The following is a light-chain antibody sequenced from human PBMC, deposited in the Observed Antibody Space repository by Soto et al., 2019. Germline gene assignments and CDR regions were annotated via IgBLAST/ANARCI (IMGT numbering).Light chain of an antibody. CDR2: GAS. CDR3: QQYNNWLS. J-gene: IGKJ1*01. CDR1: QSVSSN. V-gene: IGKV3-15*01. Sequence: EIVMMQSPATLSVSPGERATLSCRASQSVSSNLAWYQQKPGQAPRLLIYGASTRATGIPARFSGSGSGTEFILTISSLQSEDFAVYYCQQYNNWLSFGQGTKV.